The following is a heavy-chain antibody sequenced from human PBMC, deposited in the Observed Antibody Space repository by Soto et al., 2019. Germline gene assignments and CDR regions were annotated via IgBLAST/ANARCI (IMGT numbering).Heavy chain of an antibody. Sequence: GSLRLSCAASGFTFSDHYMSWIRQAPGKGLEWVSYISSSGDIIYYADSVKGRFTISRDNAKNSLYLQMNSLRAEDTAVYYCARDLGYYDSSGYFDYWGQGTLVTV. J-gene: IGHJ4*02. CDR1: GFTFSDHY. D-gene: IGHD3-22*01. V-gene: IGHV3-11*01. CDR3: ARDLGYYDSSGYFDY. CDR2: ISSSGDII.